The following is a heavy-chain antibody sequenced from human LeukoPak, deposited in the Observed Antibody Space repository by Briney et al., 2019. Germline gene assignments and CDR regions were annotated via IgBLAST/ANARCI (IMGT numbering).Heavy chain of an antibody. CDR2: ISYDGSSK. J-gene: IGHJ4*02. CDR1: GFTFSSYG. Sequence: GGSLRLSCAASGFTFSSYGMHWVRQAPGKGLEWVAVISYDGSSKYYIDSVKGRFTISRDNSKNTLYLQMNSLRAEDAAVYYCARGENSKTYPVSGYWGQGTLVTVSS. V-gene: IGHV3-30*03. CDR3: ARGENSKTYPVSGY. D-gene: IGHD2/OR15-2a*01.